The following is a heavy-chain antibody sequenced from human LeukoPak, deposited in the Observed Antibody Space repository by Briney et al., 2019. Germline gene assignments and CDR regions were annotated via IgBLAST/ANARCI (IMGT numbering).Heavy chain of an antibody. J-gene: IGHJ4*02. CDR1: GFTFDDYG. CDR3: ARDVSWDGWPLNDY. D-gene: IGHD5-24*01. Sequence: GGSLRLSCAASGFTFDDYGTSWVRQAPGKGLEWVSGINWNGGSTGYADSVKGRFTISRDNAKNSLYLQMNSLRAEDTALYHCARDVSWDGWPLNDYWGQGTLVTVSS. CDR2: INWNGGST. V-gene: IGHV3-20*01.